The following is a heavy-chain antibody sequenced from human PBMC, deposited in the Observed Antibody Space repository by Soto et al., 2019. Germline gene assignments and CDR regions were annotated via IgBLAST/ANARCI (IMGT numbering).Heavy chain of an antibody. Sequence: SETLSLTWTVSGGSTSSSSYYWCWIRQPPGKGLEWIGSIYYSGSTYYNPSLKSRVTISVDTSKNQFSLKLSSVTAADPAVYYCARLVVYAIRANWFDPWGRGTLVTVAS. CDR3: ARLVVYAIRANWFDP. D-gene: IGHD2-8*02. CDR1: GGSTSSSSYY. CDR2: IYYSGST. V-gene: IGHV4-39*01. J-gene: IGHJ5*02.